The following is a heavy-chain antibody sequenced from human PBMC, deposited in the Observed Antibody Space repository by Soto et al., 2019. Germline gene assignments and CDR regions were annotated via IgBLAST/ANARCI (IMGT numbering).Heavy chain of an antibody. CDR2: IYYSGTT. D-gene: IGHD2-21*01. CDR1: GGSISSSSYY. Sequence: SETLSLTCAVSGGSISSSSYYWGWIRQPPGKGLEWIGYIYYSGTTYYNPSLKSRVTISVDTSKNQFSPKLSSVTAADTAVYYCAASCVACGGFNYYGMDVWGQGTTVTVSS. CDR3: AASCVACGGFNYYGMDV. V-gene: IGHV4-31*11. J-gene: IGHJ6*02.